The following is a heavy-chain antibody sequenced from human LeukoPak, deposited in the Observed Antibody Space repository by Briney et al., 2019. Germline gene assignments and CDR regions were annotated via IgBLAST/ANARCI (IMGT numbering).Heavy chain of an antibody. D-gene: IGHD3-22*01. Sequence: SQTLSLTCTVSGGSISSGDYYWSWIRQPPGKGLEWIGYIYYSGSTYYNPSLKSRVTISVDTSENQFSLKLSSVTAADTAVYYCAREPDYYDSSGYYRDAFDIWGQGTMVTVSS. J-gene: IGHJ3*02. CDR3: AREPDYYDSSGYYRDAFDI. CDR1: GGSISSGDYY. V-gene: IGHV4-30-4*08. CDR2: IYYSGST.